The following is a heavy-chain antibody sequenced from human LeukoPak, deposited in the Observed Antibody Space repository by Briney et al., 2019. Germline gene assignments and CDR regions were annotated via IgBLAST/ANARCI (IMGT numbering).Heavy chain of an antibody. D-gene: IGHD3-10*01. V-gene: IGHV4-30-2*01. CDR3: ARRDSGTYAY. J-gene: IGHJ4*02. CDR2: IYHSGST. Sequence: SETLSPTCAVSGGSISSGGSSWSWIRQPPGKGLEWIGYIYHSGSTYYNPSLKSRVAISVDESKDQFSLKVSSVAAADTAVYYCARRDSGTYAYWGQGILVTVSS. CDR1: GGSISSGGSS.